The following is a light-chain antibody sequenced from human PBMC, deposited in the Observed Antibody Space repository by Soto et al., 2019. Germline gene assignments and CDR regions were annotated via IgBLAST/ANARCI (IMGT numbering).Light chain of an antibody. J-gene: IGKJ3*01. CDR1: QGISSY. CDR3: QQYYSYPRT. V-gene: IGKV1-8*01. CDR2: AAS. Sequence: AIRMTQSPSSLSASTGDRVTITCRASQGISSYLAWYQQKPWKAPKLLIYAASTLQSGVPSRFSGSGSGTDFTLTISCLQSEDFATYYCQQYYSYPRTFGPGTKVDIK.